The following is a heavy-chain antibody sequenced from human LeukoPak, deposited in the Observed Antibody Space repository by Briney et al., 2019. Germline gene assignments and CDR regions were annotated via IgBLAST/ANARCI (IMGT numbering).Heavy chain of an antibody. V-gene: IGHV3-23*01. J-gene: IGHJ4*02. CDR2: VVGAGTTT. Sequence: GGSLRLSCAASGFTFVNYAMSWVRQALGKGLEWVSAVVGAGTTTFYADSVKGRFTISRDNSKNTVYLQINSLRAGDTAVYYCAKARLSTGWAYNDYWGQGTLVTVSS. CDR1: GFTFVNYA. D-gene: IGHD6-19*01. CDR3: AKARLSTGWAYNDY.